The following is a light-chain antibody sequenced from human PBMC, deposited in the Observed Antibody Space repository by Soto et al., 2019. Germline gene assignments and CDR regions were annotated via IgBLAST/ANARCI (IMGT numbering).Light chain of an antibody. CDR3: ASWDDNLNGPV. CDR1: SPNIGSHT. J-gene: IGLJ3*02. Sequence: QSVLTQPPSVSATPGQRVTISCSRTSPNIGSHTVHWYQQLPGAAPKLLIYSNHQRASGAPDRFSGSRSGTSASLDISGLQSEDEADYYCASWDDNLNGPVFGGGTKLTVL. V-gene: IGLV1-44*01. CDR2: SNH.